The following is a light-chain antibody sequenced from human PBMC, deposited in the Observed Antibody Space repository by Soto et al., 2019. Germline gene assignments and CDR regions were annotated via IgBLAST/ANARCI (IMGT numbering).Light chain of an antibody. V-gene: IGKV1-6*01. CDR1: QGIXNN. J-gene: IGKJ4*01. CDR3: QQDYRDTLT. Sequence: IQMTQSASSLSASGGDRGTITCRTSQGIXNNLAWFRQKPGKAPEILXYAASNLQTGFPSRFSGSGSGTDFTRTISSLQPEDCETYYWQQDYRDTLTFGGGTKVDIK. CDR2: AAS.